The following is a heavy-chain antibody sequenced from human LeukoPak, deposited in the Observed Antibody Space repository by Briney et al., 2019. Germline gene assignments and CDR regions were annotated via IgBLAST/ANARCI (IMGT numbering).Heavy chain of an antibody. V-gene: IGHV4-4*02. CDR3: AKTHSHFPPYFDY. Sequence: GSLRLSCTASGFTFSSYEMNWVRQAPGKGLEWIGEIFYSGSINYNPSLKSRVTLSLDKSKNQFSLQLSSVTAADTAMYYCAKTHSHFPPYFDYWGQGTLVIVSS. J-gene: IGHJ4*02. CDR2: IFYSGSI. CDR1: GFTFSSYE. D-gene: IGHD4-11*01.